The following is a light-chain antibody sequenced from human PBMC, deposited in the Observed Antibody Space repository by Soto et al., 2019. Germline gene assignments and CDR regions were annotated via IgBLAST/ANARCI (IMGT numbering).Light chain of an antibody. J-gene: IGKJ2*01. V-gene: IGKV3-20*01. Sequence: EIVLTQSPGTLSLSPGERATLSCRASQSVSSSYLAWYQQKPGQAPRLLIYGASIRATGIPDRLSGSGSGTDFTLTISRLETEDFAVYYCQEYDSSPNNFCQGTKLEVE. CDR3: QEYDSSPNN. CDR2: GAS. CDR1: QSVSSSY.